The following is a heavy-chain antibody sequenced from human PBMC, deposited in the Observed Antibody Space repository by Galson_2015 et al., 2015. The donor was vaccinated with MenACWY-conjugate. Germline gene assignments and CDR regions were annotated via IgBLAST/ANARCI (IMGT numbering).Heavy chain of an antibody. CDR1: GGSINSYY. CDR2: MYYSGSA. V-gene: IGHV4-59*01. Sequence: SETLSLTCTVSGGSINSYYWSWIRQPPGKGLEWIGYMYYSGSANYNPSLKSQVTISVDTSKNQFSLTMTSVTAADTAVYYCARGVNLASMAGYWGQGTLVTVSS. D-gene: IGHD3-3*02. CDR3: ARGVNLASMAGY. J-gene: IGHJ4*02.